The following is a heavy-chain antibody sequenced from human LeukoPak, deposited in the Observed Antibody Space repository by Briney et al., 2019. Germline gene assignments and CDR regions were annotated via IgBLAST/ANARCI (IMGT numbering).Heavy chain of an antibody. CDR2: IIPIFGTA. V-gene: IGHV1-69*05. CDR3: ARRGGYSYGYYNYYYMDV. D-gene: IGHD5-18*01. J-gene: IGHJ6*03. CDR1: GGTFSSYA. Sequence: SVKVSCKASGGTFSSYAISWVRQAPGQGLEWVGGIIPIFGTANYAQKFQGRVTITTDESTSTAYMELSSLRSEDTAVYYCARRGGYSYGYYNYYYMDVWGKGTTVTVSS.